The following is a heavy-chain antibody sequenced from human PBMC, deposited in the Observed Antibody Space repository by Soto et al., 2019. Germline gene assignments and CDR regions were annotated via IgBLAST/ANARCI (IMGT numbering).Heavy chain of an antibody. V-gene: IGHV3-13*01. CDR1: GFTFSNYD. CDR2: IGTIDDT. Sequence: EVQLVESGGGLVQPGGSLRLSCAASGFTFSNYDMHWVRQATGKSLEWVSAIGTIDDTYYPGSVKGRFTISRDNAKDSLFLQMNSLRAGDTAVYYCAREIRDSSSSGWFLDLWGRGTLVTVSS. J-gene: IGHJ2*01. D-gene: IGHD6-6*01. CDR3: AREIRDSSSSGWFLDL.